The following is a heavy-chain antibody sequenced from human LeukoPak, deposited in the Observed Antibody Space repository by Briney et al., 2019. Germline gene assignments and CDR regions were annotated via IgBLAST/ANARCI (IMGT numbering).Heavy chain of an antibody. CDR3: AREVCSSTNCYPGY. CDR1: GFTFSSYE. Sequence: GGSLRLSCAASGFTFSSYEMNWARQAPGKGLEWVSFISSTGSTIYYADSVKGRFTISRDNGKNSLYLQMNSLRAEDTAVYYCAREVCSSTNCYPGYWGQGTLVTVSS. D-gene: IGHD2-2*01. J-gene: IGHJ4*02. V-gene: IGHV3-48*03. CDR2: ISSTGSTI.